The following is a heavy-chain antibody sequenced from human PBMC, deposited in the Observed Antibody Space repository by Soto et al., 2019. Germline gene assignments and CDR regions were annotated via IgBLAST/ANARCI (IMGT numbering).Heavy chain of an antibody. CDR2: VIPIFATA. CDR3: ARQIVPAANRYYYYYGMDV. D-gene: IGHD2-2*01. J-gene: IGHJ6*02. CDR1: GGTFSSYA. V-gene: IGHV1-69*01. Sequence: QVQLVQSGAEVKKPGSSVTVSCKASGGTFSSYAISWVRQAPGQGHEWMGGVIPIFATANYSQKFQGRVTITADESTNTAYMQLSNLRSEDTAVYYFARQIVPAANRYYYYYGMDVWGQGTTVTVSS.